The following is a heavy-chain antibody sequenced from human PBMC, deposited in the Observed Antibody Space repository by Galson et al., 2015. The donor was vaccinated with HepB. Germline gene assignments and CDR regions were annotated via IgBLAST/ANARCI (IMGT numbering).Heavy chain of an antibody. D-gene: IGHD6-13*01. Sequence: QSGAEVKKLGESLRISCKGSGYSFTSYWISWVRQMPGKGLEWMGRIDPSDSYTNYSPSFQGHVTISADKSISTAYLQWSSLKASDTAMYYCATTIDTAAGGGWFDPWGQGTLVTVSS. CDR3: ATTIDTAAGGGWFDP. J-gene: IGHJ5*02. CDR1: GYSFTSYW. CDR2: IDPSDSYT. V-gene: IGHV5-10-1*01.